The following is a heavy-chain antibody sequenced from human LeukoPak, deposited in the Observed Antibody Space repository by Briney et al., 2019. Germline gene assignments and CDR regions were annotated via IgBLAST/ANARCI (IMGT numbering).Heavy chain of an antibody. V-gene: IGHV2-5*02. CDR3: AHTHTAMALDS. CDR1: GFPLRNSGVG. Sequence: SGPTVVKPTQTLTLTCTFSGFPLRNSGVGVGWIRQPPGKALEWLGLIYWDDDNRYSPSLKSRLTITKDTSKNQVVLTMTNMDPVDTATYYCAHTHTAMALDSWGQGTLVTVSS. J-gene: IGHJ4*02. CDR2: IYWDDDN. D-gene: IGHD5-18*01.